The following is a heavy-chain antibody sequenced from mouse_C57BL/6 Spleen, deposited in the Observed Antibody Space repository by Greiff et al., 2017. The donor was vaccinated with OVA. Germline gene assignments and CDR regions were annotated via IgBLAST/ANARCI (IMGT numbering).Heavy chain of an antibody. CDR3: ARGSYDGYLGYYFDY. J-gene: IGHJ2*01. D-gene: IGHD2-3*01. Sequence: VQLQQPGAELVMPGASVKLSCKASGYTFTSYWMHWVKQRPGQGLEWIGEIDPSDSYTNYNQKFKGKSTLTVDKSSSTAYMQLSSLTSEDSAVYYCARGSYDGYLGYYFDYWGQGTTLTVSS. CDR2: IDPSDSYT. V-gene: IGHV1-69*01. CDR1: GYTFTSYW.